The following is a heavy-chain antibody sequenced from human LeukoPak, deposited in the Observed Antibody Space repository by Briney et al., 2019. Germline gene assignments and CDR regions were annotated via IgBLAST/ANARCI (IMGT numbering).Heavy chain of an antibody. Sequence: SETLSFTCSVAGGSISSSGHYWGWIRQSPEKGLDWIGSIYSNGNTYYNPSVKSQVTISVDTSKNQFPLKLTSVTAAETAVYYCARSATVTTGYFDYWGQGALVTVSS. J-gene: IGHJ4*02. D-gene: IGHD4-17*01. CDR1: GGSISSSGHY. V-gene: IGHV4-39*06. CDR3: ARSATVTTGYFDY. CDR2: IYSNGNT.